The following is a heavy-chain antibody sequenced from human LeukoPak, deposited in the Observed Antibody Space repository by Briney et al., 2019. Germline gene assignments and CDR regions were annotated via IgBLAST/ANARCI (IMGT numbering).Heavy chain of an antibody. CDR3: AKDLCTMIVVSPGPPDAFDI. CDR2: ISGSGGST. CDR1: GFTFSSYG. V-gene: IGHV3-23*01. D-gene: IGHD3-22*01. J-gene: IGHJ3*02. Sequence: SGGSLRLSCAASGFTFSSYGMSWVRQAPGKGLEWVSAISGSGGSTYYADSVKGRFTISRDNSKNTLYLQMNSLRAEDTAVYYCAKDLCTMIVVSPGPPDAFDIWGQGTMVTVSS.